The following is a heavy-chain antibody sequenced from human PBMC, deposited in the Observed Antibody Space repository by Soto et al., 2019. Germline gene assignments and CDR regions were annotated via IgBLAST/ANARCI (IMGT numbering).Heavy chain of an antibody. CDR1: GGSFTGYY. D-gene: IGHD2-15*01. V-gene: IGHV4-34*01. CDR2: INHRGST. J-gene: IGHJ6*02. CDR3: TTEVVAATYPTYYYYYYGMDV. Sequence: SETLSLTCAVFGGSFTGYYWSWIRQPPRKGLEWIGEINHRGSTNYNPSLKSRVTISVDTSKNQFSLRLSSVTAEDTAVYYCTTEVVAATYPTYYYYYYGMDVWGQGTTVTVSS.